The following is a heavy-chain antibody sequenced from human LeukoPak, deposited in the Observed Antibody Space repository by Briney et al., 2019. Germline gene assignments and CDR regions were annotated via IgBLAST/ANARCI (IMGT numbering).Heavy chain of an antibody. D-gene: IGHD2-21*01. CDR1: GDSFSSSTAA. V-gene: IGHV6-1*01. J-gene: IGHJ5*02. CDR3: TRGYSNPYYWFDP. CDR2: TYYRSKWYN. Sequence: SQTLSLTCAISGDSFSSSTAAWNWIRRSPSRGLEWLGRTYYRSKWYNDYAVSVKGRITINPDTSKNQLSLQLKSVTPEDTAVYFCTRGYSNPYYWFDPWGQGTLVTVSS.